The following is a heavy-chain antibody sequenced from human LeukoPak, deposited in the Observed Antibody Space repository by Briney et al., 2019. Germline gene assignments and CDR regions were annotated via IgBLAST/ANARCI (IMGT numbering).Heavy chain of an antibody. Sequence: SEPLSLTCTVSGGSVSSHYGSWIRQPPGKGLEWIGYIYYSGSTTYNPSLKSRVTISVDTSKNQFSLKLSSVTAADTAVYYCARDSLTPSNAFDIWGQGTMVTVSS. CDR2: IYYSGST. CDR3: ARDSLTPSNAFDI. CDR1: GGSVSSHY. D-gene: IGHD2-15*01. J-gene: IGHJ3*02. V-gene: IGHV4-59*02.